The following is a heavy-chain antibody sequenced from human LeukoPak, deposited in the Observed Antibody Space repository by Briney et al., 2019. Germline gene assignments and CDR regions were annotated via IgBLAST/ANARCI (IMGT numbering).Heavy chain of an antibody. Sequence: ASVKVSCKASGYTFTSYYMHWVRQAPGQGLEWMGWISAYNGNTNYAQKLQGRVTMTTDTSTSTAYMELRSLRSDDTAVYYCARYFPDDYGDYVDAFDIWGQGTMVTVSS. D-gene: IGHD4-17*01. CDR2: ISAYNGNT. V-gene: IGHV1-18*04. CDR3: ARYFPDDYGDYVDAFDI. J-gene: IGHJ3*02. CDR1: GYTFTSYY.